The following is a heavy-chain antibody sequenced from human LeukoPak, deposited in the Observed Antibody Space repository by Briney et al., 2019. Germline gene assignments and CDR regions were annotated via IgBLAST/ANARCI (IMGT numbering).Heavy chain of an antibody. CDR1: GGSISSSGYY. Sequence: PPETLSLTCTVSGGSISSSGYYWGWIRQPPGKGLGWIASIYYSGSTYYNPSLKSRVTISVDTSKNQLSLKLSSLTAADTAVYYCARHEYSGSYYGLSWFDPWGQGTLVTVSS. CDR2: IYYSGST. CDR3: ARHEYSGSYYGLSWFDP. V-gene: IGHV4-39*01. D-gene: IGHD1-26*01. J-gene: IGHJ5*02.